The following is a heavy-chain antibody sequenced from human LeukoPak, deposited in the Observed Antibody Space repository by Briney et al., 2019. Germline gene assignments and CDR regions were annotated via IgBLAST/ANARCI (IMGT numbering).Heavy chain of an antibody. D-gene: IGHD4-17*01. CDR2: IYSGGST. Sequence: GGSLRLSCAVSGFTVSSNYMSWVRQAPGKGLEWVSVIYSGGSTYYADSVKGRFTISRDNSKNTLYLQMNSLKAEDTAVYYCIVFGDSNHWGQGTLVTVSS. J-gene: IGHJ5*02. CDR3: IVFGDSNH. V-gene: IGHV3-53*01. CDR1: GFTVSSNY.